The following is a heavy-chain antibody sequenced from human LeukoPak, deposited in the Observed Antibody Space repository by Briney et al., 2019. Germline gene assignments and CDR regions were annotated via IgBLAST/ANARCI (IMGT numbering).Heavy chain of an antibody. J-gene: IGHJ5*02. CDR2: INHSGST. V-gene: IGHV4-34*01. CDR3: ARREWFGEENGNWFDP. D-gene: IGHD3-10*01. Sequence: SETLSLTCAVYGGSFSGYYWSWIRQPPGKGLEWIGEINHSGSTNYNSSLKSRVTISVDTSKNQFSLKLSSVTAADTAVYYCARREWFGEENGNWFDPWGQGTLVTVSS. CDR1: GGSFSGYY.